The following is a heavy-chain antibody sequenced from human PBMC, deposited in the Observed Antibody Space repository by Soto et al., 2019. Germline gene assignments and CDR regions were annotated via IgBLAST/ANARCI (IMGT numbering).Heavy chain of an antibody. CDR3: AKVDYRSGRDYFDY. V-gene: IGHV3-23*01. Sequence: EVQVLESGGGLVQPGGSLRLSCAASGFTFSSYTMRWVRQAPGKGLXXXSSISGSGDTTYYVDSVKGRFTISRDNSKNTLYLQMNXLRAEDTAVYYCAKVDYRSGRDYFDYWGQGTLVTVSS. D-gene: IGHD6-19*01. CDR2: ISGSGDTT. J-gene: IGHJ4*02. CDR1: GFTFSSYT.